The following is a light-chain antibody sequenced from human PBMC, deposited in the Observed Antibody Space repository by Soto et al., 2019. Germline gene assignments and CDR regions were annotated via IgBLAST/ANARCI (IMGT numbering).Light chain of an antibody. J-gene: IGKJ1*01. CDR1: QSVSSSY. CDR3: QQYNNWPGT. CDR2: AAS. Sequence: EIVMTQSPATLSVSPGERVTLSCRASQSVSSSYLAWYQQRPGQAPRLLINAASTRATGVPARFSGSGSGTDFTLTISSLQSEDFAVYYCQQYNNWPGTFGQGTKVDIK. V-gene: IGKV3-15*01.